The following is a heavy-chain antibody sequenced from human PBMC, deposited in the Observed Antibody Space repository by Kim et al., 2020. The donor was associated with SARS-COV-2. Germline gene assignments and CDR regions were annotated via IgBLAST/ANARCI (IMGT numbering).Heavy chain of an antibody. CDR1: GFTVSSNY. D-gene: IGHD5-18*01. Sequence: GGSLRLSCAASGFTVSSNYMSWVRQAPGKGLEWVSVIYSGGSTYYADPVKGRFTISRDNSKNTLYLQMNSLRAEDTAVYYCAGETEVDKAIYFDYWGQGTLVTVSS. J-gene: IGHJ4*02. V-gene: IGHV3-53*01. CDR3: AGETEVDKAIYFDY. CDR2: IYSGGST.